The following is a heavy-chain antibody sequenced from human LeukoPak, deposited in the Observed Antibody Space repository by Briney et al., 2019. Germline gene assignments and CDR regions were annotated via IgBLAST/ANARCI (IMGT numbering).Heavy chain of an antibody. Sequence: GGSLRLSCAVSGFIVSSNYMSWVRQAPGKGLEWVSVIYSGGSTYYADSVKGRFIISRDNSKNTLYLQMNSLRAEDTAVYYCARDDTGIAASAFGYWGQGTLVTVSS. CDR1: GFIVSSNY. J-gene: IGHJ4*02. CDR2: IYSGGST. D-gene: IGHD6-13*01. CDR3: ARDDTGIAASAFGY. V-gene: IGHV3-53*05.